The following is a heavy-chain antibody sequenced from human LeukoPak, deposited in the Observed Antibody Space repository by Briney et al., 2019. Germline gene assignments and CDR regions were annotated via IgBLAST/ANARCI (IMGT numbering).Heavy chain of an antibody. J-gene: IGHJ4*02. Sequence: PGGSLRLSCAASGFTFSSYAMHWVRQAPGKGLEYVSAISSNGGSTYYANSVKGRFTISRDNSKNTLYLQMGSLRAEDMAVYYCARGRYSSGWSAAWSFDYWGQGTLVTVSS. D-gene: IGHD6-19*01. CDR1: GFTFSSYA. CDR3: ARGRYSSGWSAAWSFDY. V-gene: IGHV3-64*01. CDR2: ISSNGGST.